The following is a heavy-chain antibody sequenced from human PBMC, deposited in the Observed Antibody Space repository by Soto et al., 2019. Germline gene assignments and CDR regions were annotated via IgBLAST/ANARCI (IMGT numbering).Heavy chain of an antibody. CDR1: GYTLTSYG. J-gene: IGHJ4*02. D-gene: IGHD3-3*01. CDR3: ARRSDFGVAYHYFDY. Sequence: ASVKVSCKASGYTLTSYGISWVRQAPGQGLEWMGWISAYNGNTNYAQKLQGRVTTTTDTSTSTAYMELRSLRSDDTAVYYCARRSDFGVAYHYFDYWGQGTLVTVSS. CDR2: ISAYNGNT. V-gene: IGHV1-18*01.